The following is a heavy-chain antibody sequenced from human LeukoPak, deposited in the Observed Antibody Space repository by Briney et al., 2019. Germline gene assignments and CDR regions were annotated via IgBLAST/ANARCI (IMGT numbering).Heavy chain of an antibody. CDR1: GYTFTGYY. Sequence: GASVTVSCKASGYTFTGYYMHWVRQAPGQGLEWMGWINPNSGGTNYAQKFQGRATMTRDTSISTAYMELSRLRSDDTAVYYCASTVTIRRSSYYYYGMDVWGQGTTVTVSS. D-gene: IGHD4-17*01. CDR2: INPNSGGT. CDR3: ASTVTIRRSSYYYYGMDV. V-gene: IGHV1-2*02. J-gene: IGHJ6*02.